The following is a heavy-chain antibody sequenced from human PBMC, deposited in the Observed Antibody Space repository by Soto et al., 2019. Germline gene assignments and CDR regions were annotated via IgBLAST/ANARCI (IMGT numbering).Heavy chain of an antibody. CDR1: GFTFSTYA. CDR2: ITSSGDNT. V-gene: IGHV3-23*01. Sequence: GALRLSCAASGFTFSTYAMTWVRQAPGTGLEWLSAITSSGDNTYYADSVKGRFTISRDNSKNTLYLQMNSLRAEDTALYYCAKHVCSGGGCDYFDYWGLGTLVTVSS. CDR3: AKHVCSGGGCDYFDY. D-gene: IGHD2-15*01. J-gene: IGHJ4*02.